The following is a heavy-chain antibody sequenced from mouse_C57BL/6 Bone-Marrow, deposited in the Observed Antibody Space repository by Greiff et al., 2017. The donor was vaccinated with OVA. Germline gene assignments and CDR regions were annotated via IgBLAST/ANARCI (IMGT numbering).Heavy chain of an antibody. J-gene: IGHJ1*03. V-gene: IGHV5-17*01. CDR3: ARGTTVVGYWYFDV. CDR2: ISSGSSTI. D-gene: IGHD1-1*01. Sequence: EVKLMESGGGLVKPGGSLKLSCAASGFPFRDYGMHWVRQAPEKGLEWVAYISSGSSTIYYADTVKGRVIISRDNAKNTLFLQMSSLRSEDTAMYYCARGTTVVGYWYFDVWGTGTTVTVSS. CDR1: GFPFRDYG.